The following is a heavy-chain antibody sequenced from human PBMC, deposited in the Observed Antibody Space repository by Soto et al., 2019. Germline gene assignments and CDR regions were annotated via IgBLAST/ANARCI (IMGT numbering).Heavy chain of an antibody. CDR3: AKQLGGNGDYYYGMDV. V-gene: IGHV3-30*18. CDR1: GFTFSSYG. Sequence: QVQLVESGGGVVQPGRSLRLSCAASGFTFSSYGMHWVRQAPGKGLEWVAVISYDGSNKYYADSVKGRFTISRDNSKNTLYRQMNSRRAEDTAVYYCAKQLGGNGDYYYGMDVWGQGTTVTVSS. D-gene: IGHD2-15*01. CDR2: ISYDGSNK. J-gene: IGHJ6*02.